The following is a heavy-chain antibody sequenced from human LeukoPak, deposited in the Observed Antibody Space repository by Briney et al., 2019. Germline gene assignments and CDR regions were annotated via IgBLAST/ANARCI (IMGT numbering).Heavy chain of an antibody. CDR3: AKDRPYYGMDV. CDR2: IFYSGST. V-gene: IGHV4-61*01. Sequence: SETLSLTCTVSGGSVSSGTYHWSWIRQPPGKGLEWIGYIFYSGSTNYNPSLTIRVTISVDTSKNQFCLNVGSVTAADTAVYYCAKDRPYYGMDVWGQGTTVTVS. D-gene: IGHD6-6*01. J-gene: IGHJ6*02. CDR1: GGSVSSGTYH.